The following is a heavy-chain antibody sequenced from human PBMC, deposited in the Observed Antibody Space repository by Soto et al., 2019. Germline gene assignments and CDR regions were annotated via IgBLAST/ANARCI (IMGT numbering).Heavy chain of an antibody. CDR3: ARGGITMVRGVKHFDY. Sequence: QVQLQQWGAGLLKPSETLSLTCAVYGGSFSGYYWSWIRQPPGKGLEWIGEINHSGSTNYNPSLKSRVTISVDTSKTQFALKLSSVTAADTAVYYCARGGITMVRGVKHFDYWGQGTLVTVSS. V-gene: IGHV4-34*01. D-gene: IGHD3-10*01. J-gene: IGHJ4*02. CDR2: INHSGST. CDR1: GGSFSGYY.